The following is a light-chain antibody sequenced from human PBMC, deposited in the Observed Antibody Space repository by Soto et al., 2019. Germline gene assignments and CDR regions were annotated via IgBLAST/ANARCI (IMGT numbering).Light chain of an antibody. Sequence: DIQMTQSPSSLSASVGGRVNITCRASQSISSYLSWYQHKPGKAPKLLIYAASSLQSGVPSRFSGSGSGTDFTLTISSLQPEDFATYYCQQSYSTPQTFGQGTKVDIK. CDR2: AAS. CDR3: QQSYSTPQT. J-gene: IGKJ1*01. CDR1: QSISSY. V-gene: IGKV1-39*01.